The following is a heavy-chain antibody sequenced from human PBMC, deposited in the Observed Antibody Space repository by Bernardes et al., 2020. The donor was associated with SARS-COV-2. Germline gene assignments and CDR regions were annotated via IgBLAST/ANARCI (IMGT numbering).Heavy chain of an antibody. J-gene: IGHJ6*02. CDR2: ISSSGGST. CDR1: GFTFSSYA. V-gene: IGHV3-23*01. Sequence: GGSLRLSCAASGFTFSSYAMSWVRQAPGTGLEWVSAISSSGGSTYYADSVKGRYTISRDNSKNTLYLQMNSLRAEDTAVYYCARYCVSTSCYDGDYYGMDGWGQGNTVTVSS. D-gene: IGHD2-2*01. CDR3: ARYCVSTSCYDGDYYGMDG.